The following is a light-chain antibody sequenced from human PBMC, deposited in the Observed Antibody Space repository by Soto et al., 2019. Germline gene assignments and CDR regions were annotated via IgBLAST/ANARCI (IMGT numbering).Light chain of an antibody. CDR2: SND. CDR3: ASWDDSLNGHV. Sequence: QSALTQPPSASGTPGQSVTVSCSGSSSNIASNTVNWYQQLPGTAPKLLIYSNDQRPSGVPDRFSASKSGTSASLAISGLQYEDEADYYCASWDDSLNGHVFGNGKKVTV. CDR1: SSNIASNT. V-gene: IGLV1-44*01. J-gene: IGLJ1*01.